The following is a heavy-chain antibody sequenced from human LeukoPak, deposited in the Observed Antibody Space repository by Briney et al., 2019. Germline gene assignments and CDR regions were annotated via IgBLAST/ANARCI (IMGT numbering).Heavy chain of an antibody. V-gene: IGHV3-30-3*01. J-gene: IGHJ4*02. CDR1: GFTFSSYA. CDR2: ISYDGSNK. CDR3: ARECTAPFRCFDY. D-gene: IGHD2-8*01. Sequence: GGSLRLSCAASGFTFSSYAMHWVRQAPGKGLEWVAVISYDGSNKYYADSVKGRFTISRDNSKNTLYLQMNSLRAEDTAVYYCARECTAPFRCFDYWGQGTLVTVSS.